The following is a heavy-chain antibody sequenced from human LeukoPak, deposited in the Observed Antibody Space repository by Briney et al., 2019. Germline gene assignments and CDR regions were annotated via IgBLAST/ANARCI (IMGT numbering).Heavy chain of an antibody. J-gene: IGHJ4*02. CDR3: ARNMVRGVTYYFDY. Sequence: KPSETLSLTCTVSGGSISSSSYYWGWIRQPPGKGLEWIGSIYYSGSTYYNPSLKSRVTISVDTSKNQFSLKLSPVTAADTAVHYCARNMVRGVTYYFDYWGQGTLVTVSS. V-gene: IGHV4-39*01. CDR1: GGSISSSSYY. D-gene: IGHD3-10*01. CDR2: IYYSGST.